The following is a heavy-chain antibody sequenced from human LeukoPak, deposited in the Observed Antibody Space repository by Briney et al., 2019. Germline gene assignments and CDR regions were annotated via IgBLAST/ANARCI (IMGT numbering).Heavy chain of an antibody. J-gene: IGHJ4*02. CDR1: GFTVSSNY. CDR3: AKVITGTSYFDY. CDR2: IYSGGST. Sequence: GGSLRLSCAASGFTVSSNYMSWVRQAPGKGLEWVSVIYSGGSTYYADSVKGRFAISRDNSKNTLYLQMNSLRAEDTAVYYCAKVITGTSYFDYWGQGTLVTVSS. D-gene: IGHD1-20*01. V-gene: IGHV3-53*01.